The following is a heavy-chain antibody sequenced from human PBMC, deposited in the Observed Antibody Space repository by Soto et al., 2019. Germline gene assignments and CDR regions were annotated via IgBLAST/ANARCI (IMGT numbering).Heavy chain of an antibody. V-gene: IGHV1-69*04. Sequence: SVKVSCKASGGTFSSYTISWVRQAPGQGLEWMGRIIPILGIANYAQKFQGRVTITADKSTRTAYMELSSLRSEDTAVYYCARDPGILEVPAANRSAFVIWGQGTTVTVSS. D-gene: IGHD2-2*01. CDR1: GGTFSSYT. J-gene: IGHJ3*02. CDR3: ARDPGILEVPAANRSAFVI. CDR2: IIPILGIA.